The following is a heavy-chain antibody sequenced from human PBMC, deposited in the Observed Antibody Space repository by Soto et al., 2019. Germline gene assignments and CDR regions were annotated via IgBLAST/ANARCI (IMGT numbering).Heavy chain of an antibody. CDR2: IIPIFGTA. Sequence: ASVKVSSKASGGTFSNYAINWVRQAPGQGLEWMGGIIPIFGTANYAQKFQGRVTITADESTSTAYLDLSSLRSEDTAVYYCARPVEMATISRSYLFYWGQGTLVTVSS. CDR1: GGTFSNYA. D-gene: IGHD5-12*01. CDR3: ARPVEMATISRSYLFY. V-gene: IGHV1-69*13. J-gene: IGHJ4*02.